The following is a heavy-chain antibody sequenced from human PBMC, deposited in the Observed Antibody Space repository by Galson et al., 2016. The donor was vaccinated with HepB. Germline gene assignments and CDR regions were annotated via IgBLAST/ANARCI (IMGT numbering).Heavy chain of an antibody. D-gene: IGHD6-6*01. J-gene: IGHJ4*02. CDR2: IYSGGNT. V-gene: IGHV3-53*01. CDR1: GFTVGNNY. CDR3: TRRPVN. Sequence: SLRLSCAASGFTVGNNYMSWVRQAPGKGLEWVSSIYSGGNTIYADYVKGRFTISRDSSNNTLYLQLNSHTAEDTAVYYCTRRPVNWGQGTLVTVSS.